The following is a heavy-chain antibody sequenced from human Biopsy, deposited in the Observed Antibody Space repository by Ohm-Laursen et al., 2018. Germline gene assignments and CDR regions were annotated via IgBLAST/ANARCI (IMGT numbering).Heavy chain of an antibody. Sequence: SLRLSCAASGLSVSANYINWVRQAPGRGLEWVSGIYSGGSPHYVDSVRGRFTISRDSSMNTVYLQMNSLRDEDTAVYYCARDLAVAGPGVYYFDSWDQGTPVTVSS. CDR2: IYSGGSP. V-gene: IGHV3-66*01. J-gene: IGHJ4*02. CDR3: ARDLAVAGPGVYYFDS. CDR1: GLSVSANY. D-gene: IGHD6-19*01.